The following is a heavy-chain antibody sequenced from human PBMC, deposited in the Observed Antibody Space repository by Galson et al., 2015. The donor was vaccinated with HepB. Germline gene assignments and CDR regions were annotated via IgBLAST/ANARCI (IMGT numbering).Heavy chain of an antibody. Sequence: SVKVSCKASGYTFTGYYMHWVRQAPGQGLEWMGWINPNSGGTNYAQKFQGRVTMTRDTSISTAYMELSRLRSDDTAVYYCARSYYDFWSGYYTPTTSQFDYWGQGTLVTVSS. D-gene: IGHD3-3*01. CDR3: ARSYYDFWSGYYTPTTSQFDY. V-gene: IGHV1-2*02. CDR1: GYTFTGYY. J-gene: IGHJ4*02. CDR2: INPNSGGT.